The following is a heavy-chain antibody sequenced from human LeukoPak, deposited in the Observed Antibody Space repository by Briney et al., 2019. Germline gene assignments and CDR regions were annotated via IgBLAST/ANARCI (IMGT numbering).Heavy chain of an antibody. CDR1: GFTFSSYW. Sequence: GGSLRLSCAASGFTFSSYWMHWVRQPPGKGLVWVSCINSHGSTTSYADSVKGRFTISRDNAKNTVYLQLNTLRAEDTAVFYCAKSGLNRFDYWGQGTLVTVSS. CDR3: AKSGLNRFDY. D-gene: IGHD2-15*01. V-gene: IGHV3-74*01. CDR2: INSHGSTT. J-gene: IGHJ4*02.